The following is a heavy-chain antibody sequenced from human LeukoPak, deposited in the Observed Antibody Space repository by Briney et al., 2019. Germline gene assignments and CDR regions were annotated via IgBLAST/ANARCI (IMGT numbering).Heavy chain of an antibody. V-gene: IGHV1-46*01. J-gene: IGHJ4*02. D-gene: IGHD2-2*01. CDR1: GYTFTNYY. Sequence: ASVKVSCKASGYTFTNYYIHWVRQAPGQGLEWMGIINPTGDSTSYAQKFQARVTMTRDTSTNTVYMELSSLRSEDTAVHYCARHPSPQLHHFDYWGQGTLVTVSS. CDR2: INPTGDST. CDR3: ARHPSPQLHHFDY.